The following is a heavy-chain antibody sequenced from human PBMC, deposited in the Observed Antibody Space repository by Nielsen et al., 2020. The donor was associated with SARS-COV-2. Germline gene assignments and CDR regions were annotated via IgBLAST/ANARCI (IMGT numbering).Heavy chain of an antibody. V-gene: IGHV3-23*01. D-gene: IGHD3-10*01. Sequence: GESLKISCAASGFTFTDFAMTWVRQAPGKGLEWVSTIIGSGFSAYTTATYYADSVRGRFSISRDNVNNILYLHMHSLRAEDTAQYFCAREEARTFGSGTADWGQGTPVNVSS. CDR2: IIGSGFSAYTTAT. J-gene: IGHJ4*02. CDR3: AREEARTFGSGTAD. CDR1: GFTFTDFA.